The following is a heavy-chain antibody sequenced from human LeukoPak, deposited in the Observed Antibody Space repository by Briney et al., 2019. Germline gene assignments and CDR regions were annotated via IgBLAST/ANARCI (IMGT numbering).Heavy chain of an antibody. CDR1: GFTFSNYW. Sequence: GGSLRLSCAASGFTFSNYWMSWVRQAPGKGLEWVANIQPDGSEKYFVDSVKGRFTISRDNAKNSLYLQMDSLRAEDTAVYYCARGRGYSGYDNYYFDYWGQVSLVTVSS. CDR3: ARGRGYSGYDNYYFDY. V-gene: IGHV3-7*01. CDR2: IQPDGSEK. D-gene: IGHD5-12*01. J-gene: IGHJ4*02.